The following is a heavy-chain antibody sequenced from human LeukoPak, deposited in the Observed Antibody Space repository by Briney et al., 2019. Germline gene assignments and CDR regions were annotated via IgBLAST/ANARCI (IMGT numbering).Heavy chain of an antibody. CDR3: AKGDAVITYYFDY. CDR2: IWYDGSNK. CDR1: GFTVSSYG. D-gene: IGHD3-22*01. V-gene: IGHV3-33*06. J-gene: IGHJ4*02. Sequence: PGRSLRLSCAASGFTVSSYGMHWVRQAPGKGLEWVAVIWYDGSNKYYADSVKGRFTISRDNSKNTLYLQMNSLRAEDTAVYYCAKGDAVITYYFDYWGQGTLVTVSS.